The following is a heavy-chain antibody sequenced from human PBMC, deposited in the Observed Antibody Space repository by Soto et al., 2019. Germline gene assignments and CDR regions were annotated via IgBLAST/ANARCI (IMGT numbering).Heavy chain of an antibody. CDR3: ARSTPPDGYSYGYDYYYMDV. J-gene: IGHJ6*03. CDR2: IDWDDDK. D-gene: IGHD5-18*01. CDR1: GFSLSTSGMC. Sequence: SGPTLVNPTQTLTLTCTFSGFSLSTSGMCVSWIRQPPGKALEWLARIDWDDDKYYSTSLKTRLTISKDTSKNQVVLTMTNMDPVDTATYYCARSTPPDGYSYGYDYYYMDVWGKGTTVTVSS. V-gene: IGHV2-70*11.